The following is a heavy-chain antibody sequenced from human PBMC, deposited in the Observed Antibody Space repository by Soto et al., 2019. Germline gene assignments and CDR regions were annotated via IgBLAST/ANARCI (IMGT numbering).Heavy chain of an antibody. CDR1: GYSFTSYW. CDR3: ARPAESTVTTLSGPFDY. CDR2: IDPSDSYT. J-gene: IGHJ4*02. D-gene: IGHD4-4*01. Sequence: VESLKISCKGAGYSFTSYWISWLLQMPVKGLEWMGRIDPSDSYTNYSPSFQGHVTISADKSISTAYLQWSSLKASDTAMYYCARPAESTVTTLSGPFDYWGQGTLVTVSS. V-gene: IGHV5-10-1*01.